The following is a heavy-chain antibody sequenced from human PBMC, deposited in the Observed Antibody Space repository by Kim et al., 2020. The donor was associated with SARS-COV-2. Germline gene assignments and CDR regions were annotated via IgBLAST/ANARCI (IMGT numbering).Heavy chain of an antibody. D-gene: IGHD5-12*01. CDR1: GFTFSSYS. J-gene: IGHJ4*02. CDR3: ARDPRSMWLRERYFDY. CDR2: ISSSSSYI. V-gene: IGHV3-21*01. Sequence: GGSLRLSCAASGFTFSSYSMNWVRQAPGKGLEWVSSISSSSSYIYYADSVKGRFTISRDNAKNSLYLQMNSLRAEDTAVYYCARDPRSMWLRERYFDYWGQGTLVTVSS.